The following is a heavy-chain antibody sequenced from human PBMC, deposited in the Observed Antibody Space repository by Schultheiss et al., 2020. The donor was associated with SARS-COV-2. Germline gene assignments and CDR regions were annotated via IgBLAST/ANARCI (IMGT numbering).Heavy chain of an antibody. Sequence: GGSLRLSCAASGFTFSSYGMNWVRQAPGKGLEWVSSISSSSSYIYYADSVKGRFTISRDNAKNSLYLQMNSLRAEDTAVYYCARSITMTPFAAFDIWGQGTMVTVSS. CDR3: ARSITMTPFAAFDI. CDR1: GFTFSSYG. V-gene: IGHV3-21*01. D-gene: IGHD3-22*01. CDR2: ISSSSSYI. J-gene: IGHJ3*02.